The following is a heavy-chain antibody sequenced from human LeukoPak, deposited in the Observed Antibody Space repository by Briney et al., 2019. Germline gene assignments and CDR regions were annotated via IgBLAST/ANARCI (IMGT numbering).Heavy chain of an antibody. CDR3: ARDKYYYGSGSYYKSNAFDI. J-gene: IGHJ3*02. D-gene: IGHD3-10*01. CDR2: MNPNSGNT. Sequence: ASVKVSCKASGYTFTSYYMHWVRLAPGQGLEWMGWMNPNSGNTGYAQKFQGRVTMTRNTSISTAYMELSSLRSEDTAVYYCARDKYYYGSGSYYKSNAFDIWGQGTMVTVSS. V-gene: IGHV1-8*02. CDR1: GYTFTSYY.